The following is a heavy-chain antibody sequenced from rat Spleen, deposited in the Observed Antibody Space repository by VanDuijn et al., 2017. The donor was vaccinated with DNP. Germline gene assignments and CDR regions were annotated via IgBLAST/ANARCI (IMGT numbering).Heavy chain of an antibody. V-gene: IGHV5-7*01. J-gene: IGHJ2*01. CDR3: TRENWVLDY. D-gene: IGHD1-7*01. CDR2: ISYDGSST. Sequence: EVQLVESGGGLVQPGRSLKLSCAASGFTFSDYNMAWARQAPKKGLEWVATISYDGSSTYYRDSVKGRFTVSRDNAKSTLYLQMNSLRSEDTATYYCTRENWVLDYWGQGVMVTVSS. CDR1: GFTFSDYN.